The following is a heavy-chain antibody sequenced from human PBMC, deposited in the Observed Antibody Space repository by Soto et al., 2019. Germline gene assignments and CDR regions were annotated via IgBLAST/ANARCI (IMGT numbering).Heavy chain of an antibody. V-gene: IGHV3-23*01. J-gene: IGHJ4*02. Sequence: EVQLLESGGGLVQPGGSLRLSCAASGFTFSSYAMSWVRQAPGKGLEWVSGIDGSGRNTYYADSVKGRFTISRDNSKNTLSVQMDSVRVEDTALYYCAKDGGSVCSGGTCYFQAPDYWGQGTLFTVSS. CDR1: GFTFSSYA. CDR3: AKDGGSVCSGGTCYFQAPDY. D-gene: IGHD2-15*01. CDR2: IDGSGRNT.